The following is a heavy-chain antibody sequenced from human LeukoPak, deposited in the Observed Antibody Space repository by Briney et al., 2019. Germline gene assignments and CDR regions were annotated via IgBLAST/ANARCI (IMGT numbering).Heavy chain of an antibody. Sequence: VASVKVSCKASGYTFTGYYMHWVRQAPGQGLEWMGWINPNSGGTNYAQKFQGRVTMTRDTSISTAYMELRSLRSDDTAVYYCARGLETSYDFWSGYLNGNWFDPWGQGTLVTVSS. CDR1: GYTFTGYY. CDR2: INPNSGGT. CDR3: ARGLETSYDFWSGYLNGNWFDP. D-gene: IGHD3-3*01. J-gene: IGHJ5*02. V-gene: IGHV1-2*02.